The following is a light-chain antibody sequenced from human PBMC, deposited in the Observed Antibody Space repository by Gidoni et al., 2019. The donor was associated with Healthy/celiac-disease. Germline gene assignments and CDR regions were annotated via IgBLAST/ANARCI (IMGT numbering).Light chain of an antibody. CDR1: QSVSSN. CDR3: QQYNNWSGT. Sequence: EIVMKQSPATLSVSPGERATLSCRASQSVSSNLAWYQQKPGQAPRLLIYGASTRATGIPARFSGSGSGTEFTLTISSLQSEDFAVYYCQQYNNWSGTFGPGTKVEIK. V-gene: IGKV3-15*01. CDR2: GAS. J-gene: IGKJ3*01.